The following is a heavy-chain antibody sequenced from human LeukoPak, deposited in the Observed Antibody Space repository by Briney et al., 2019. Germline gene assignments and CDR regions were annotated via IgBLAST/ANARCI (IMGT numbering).Heavy chain of an antibody. Sequence: SETLSLTCTVSGGSISSYYWSWIRQPPGKGLEWIGSIYYSGSTYYNPSLKSRVTISVDTSQNQFSLKMRSVTAADTAVYYCARLSVVRGVIMSNAFDVWGQGTMVTVSS. CDR3: ARLSVVRGVIMSNAFDV. D-gene: IGHD3-10*01. CDR2: IYYSGST. V-gene: IGHV4-59*04. J-gene: IGHJ3*01. CDR1: GGSISSYY.